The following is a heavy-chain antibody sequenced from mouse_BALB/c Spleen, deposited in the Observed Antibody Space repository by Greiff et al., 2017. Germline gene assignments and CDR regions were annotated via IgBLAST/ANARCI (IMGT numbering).Heavy chain of an antibody. CDR3: ARGGYYDYFYYAMDY. D-gene: IGHD2-4*01. Sequence: EVHLVESGGGLVQPGGSLKLSCAASGFTFSSYGMSWVRQTPDKRLELVATINSNGGSTYYPDSVKGRFTISRDNAKNTLYLQMSSLKSEDTAMYYCARGGYYDYFYYAMDYWGQGTSVTVSS. V-gene: IGHV5-6-3*01. J-gene: IGHJ4*01. CDR1: GFTFSSYG. CDR2: INSNGGST.